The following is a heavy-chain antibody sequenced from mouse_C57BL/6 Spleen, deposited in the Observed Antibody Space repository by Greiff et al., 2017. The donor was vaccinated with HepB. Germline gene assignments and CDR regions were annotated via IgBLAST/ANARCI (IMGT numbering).Heavy chain of an antibody. CDR2: IYTYNGVS. CDR1: GYSFTGYY. CDR3: AGAGGNSSAWFAY. J-gene: IGHJ3*01. D-gene: IGHD1-1*01. Sequence: EVQLQQSGPELVKPGASVKISCKASGYSFTGYYMNWVKQSHGNILDWIGYIYTYNGVSSYNQKFKGRATLTVDKSSSTAYMELRSLTSEDSAVYYWAGAGGNSSAWFAYWGQGTLVTVSA. V-gene: IGHV1-31*01.